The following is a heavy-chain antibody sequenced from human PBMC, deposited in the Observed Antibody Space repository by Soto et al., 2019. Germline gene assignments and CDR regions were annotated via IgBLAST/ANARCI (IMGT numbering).Heavy chain of an antibody. CDR2: IYYSGST. D-gene: IGHD3-16*01. J-gene: IGHJ5*02. Sequence: SETLSLTCTVSGGSISSGDYYWSWIRQPPGKGLEWIGYIYYSGSTYYNPSLKSRVTISVDTSKNQFSLKLSSVTAADTAVYYWAGGGGHEIGCFAPWGQETLVPVPS. CDR1: GGSISSGDYY. V-gene: IGHV4-30-4*01. CDR3: AGGGGHEIGCFAP.